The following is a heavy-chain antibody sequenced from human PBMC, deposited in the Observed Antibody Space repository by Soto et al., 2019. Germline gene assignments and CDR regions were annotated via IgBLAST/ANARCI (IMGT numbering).Heavy chain of an antibody. J-gene: IGHJ4*02. Sequence: GGSLRLSSAASCFTFTRYSMNWVRQAPGKGLEWVSSISSTTNYIYYADSMKGRFTVSRDNAKNSVYLEMNSLSAEDTALYYCARESEDLTSNFDYWGQGTLVTVSS. CDR2: ISSTTNYI. V-gene: IGHV3-21*01. CDR1: CFTFTRYS. CDR3: ARESEDLTSNFDY.